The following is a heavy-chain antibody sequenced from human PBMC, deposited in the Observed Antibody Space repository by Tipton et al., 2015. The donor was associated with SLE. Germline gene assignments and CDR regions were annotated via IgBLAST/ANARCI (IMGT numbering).Heavy chain of an antibody. CDR2: IYYSETT. Sequence: LRLSCTVSGGSINNFYWSWLRQPPGKGLEWIGYIYYSETTNYNPSLKSRVTISVDTSKNQFSLRLRSVTAADTAVYYCARLIAVGMDYFYLWGRGTLVTVSS. CDR1: GGSINNFY. D-gene: IGHD6-13*01. CDR3: ARLIAVGMDYFYL. V-gene: IGHV4-59*01. J-gene: IGHJ2*01.